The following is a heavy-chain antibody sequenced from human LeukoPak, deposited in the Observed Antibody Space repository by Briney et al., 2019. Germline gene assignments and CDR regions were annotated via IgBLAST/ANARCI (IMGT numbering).Heavy chain of an antibody. CDR3: ASGPSGYHNT. D-gene: IGHD5-12*01. V-gene: IGHV3-66*01. J-gene: IGHJ4*02. CDR1: EFSVGSNY. CDR2: IYSGGST. Sequence: GGSLRLTCAASEFSVGSNYMTWVRQAPGKGLEWVSLIYSGGSTYYADSVKGRFTISRDNSKNTLYLQMNSLRAEDTAVYYCASGPSGYHNTGGQGTLVTVSS.